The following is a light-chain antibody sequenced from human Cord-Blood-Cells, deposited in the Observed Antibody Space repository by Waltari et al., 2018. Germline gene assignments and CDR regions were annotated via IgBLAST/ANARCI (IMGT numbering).Light chain of an antibody. CDR3: QQYGSSLSWT. J-gene: IGKJ1*01. V-gene: IGKV3-20*01. CDR1: QSVSSSD. CDR2: GPS. Sequence: EIVLTQSPGTLSLSPGERATLSCRASQSVSSSDLAWYQQKPGQAPRLLIYGPSSRATGIPDRFSGSGSGTDFTLTISRLEPEDFAVYYCQQYGSSLSWTFGQGTKVEIK.